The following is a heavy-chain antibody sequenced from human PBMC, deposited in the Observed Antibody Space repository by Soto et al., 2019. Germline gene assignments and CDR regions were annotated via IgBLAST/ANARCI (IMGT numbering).Heavy chain of an antibody. J-gene: IGHJ1*01. CDR3: ARERSGRAEH. V-gene: IGHV3-23*01. D-gene: IGHD1-26*01. CDR2: ITGSGDNI. Sequence: EVEVLESGGGLVQPGGSLRLSCAASGFTFNSYAMSWVRQAPGKGLEWVSVITGSGDNIYYADSVKGRFAISRDNSQNTVSLQMNSLRADDTAVYYCARERSGRAEHWGQGTQVTVSS. CDR1: GFTFNSYA.